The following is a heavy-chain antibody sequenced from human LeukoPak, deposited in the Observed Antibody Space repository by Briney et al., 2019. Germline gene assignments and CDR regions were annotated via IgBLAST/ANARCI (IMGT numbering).Heavy chain of an antibody. CDR3: ARDPIYSSGWYRTQRSSWFDP. J-gene: IGHJ5*02. CDR2: FYYSGST. Sequence: SETLSLTCTVSGGSISSSSYYWGWIRQPPGKGLEWIGSFYYSGSTYYNPSLKSRVTISVDTSKNQFSLKLSSVTAADTAVYYCARDPIYSSGWYRTQRSSWFDPWGQGTLVTVSS. CDR1: GGSISSSSYY. D-gene: IGHD6-19*01. V-gene: IGHV4-39*02.